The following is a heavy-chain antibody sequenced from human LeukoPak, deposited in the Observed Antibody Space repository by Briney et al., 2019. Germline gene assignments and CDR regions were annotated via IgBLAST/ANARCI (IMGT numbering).Heavy chain of an antibody. V-gene: IGHV3-7*01. D-gene: IGHD2-21*01. CDR1: GFTFSSYW. J-gene: IGHJ6*02. CDR2: IKQDGSEK. Sequence: PGGSLRLSCAASGFTFSSYWMSWVRQAPGKGLEWVANIKQDGSEKYYVDSVKGRFTISRDNAKNSLYLQMNSLRAEDTAVYYCARDEGESFYYYYGMDVWGQGTTVTVSS. CDR3: ARDEGESFYYYYGMDV.